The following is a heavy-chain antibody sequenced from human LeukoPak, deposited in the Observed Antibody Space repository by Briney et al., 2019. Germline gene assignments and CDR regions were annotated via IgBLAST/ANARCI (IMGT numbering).Heavy chain of an antibody. J-gene: IGHJ6*03. CDR2: IYTSGST. CDR1: GGSISSYY. V-gene: IGHV4-4*09. CDR3: ARCWSSDYYYYMDV. Sequence: SETLSLTCTVSGGSISSYYWSWIRQPPGKGLEWIGYIYTSGSTNYNPSLKSRVTISVDTSENQFSLKLSSVTAADTAVYYCARCWSSDYYYYMDVWGKGTTVTVSS.